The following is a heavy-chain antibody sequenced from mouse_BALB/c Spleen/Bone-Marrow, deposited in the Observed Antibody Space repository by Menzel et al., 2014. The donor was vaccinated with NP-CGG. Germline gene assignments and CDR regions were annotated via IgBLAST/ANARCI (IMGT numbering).Heavy chain of an antibody. CDR3: ARFPMDY. Sequence: EVQLVESGGGLVQPGGSLRLSCTTSGFTFTDYYMSWVRQPPGKALEWLAFIRNKANGYTTEYSASVKGRSTISRDNSQSILYLQMSTLRAEDSATYYCARFPMDYWGQGTSVTVSS. CDR2: IRNKANGYTT. CDR1: GFTFTDYY. V-gene: IGHV7-3*02. J-gene: IGHJ4*01.